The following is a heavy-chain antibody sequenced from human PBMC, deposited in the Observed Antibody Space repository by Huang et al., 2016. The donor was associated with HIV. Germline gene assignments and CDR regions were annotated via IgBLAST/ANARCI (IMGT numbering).Heavy chain of an antibody. V-gene: IGHV3-53*01. Sequence: EVQLVESGGGLIQPGGSLSLSCAASGFSVNTNYMTWVRQAPGKGLGWVSVIYAGGSTYYAASVKGRFTISRDNSKNTVFLQMSSLRAEDTAVYYCARVQQSSGWYGGDLDYWGQGTLVTISS. CDR3: ARVQQSSGWYGGDLDY. CDR2: IYAGGST. J-gene: IGHJ4*02. D-gene: IGHD6-19*01. CDR1: GFSVNTNY.